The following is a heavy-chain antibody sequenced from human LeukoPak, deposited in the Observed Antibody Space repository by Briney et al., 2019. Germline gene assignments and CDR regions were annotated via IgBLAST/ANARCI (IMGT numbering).Heavy chain of an antibody. Sequence: ASVKVSCKASAYTFTSYGISWVRQAPGQGLEWMGWISAYNGDTNYAQKLQGRVTMTTDTSTSTAYMVLRSLRSNDTAVYYCARGSITGTTLGDWGQGTLVTVSS. CDR3: ARGSITGTTLGD. D-gene: IGHD1-7*01. J-gene: IGHJ4*02. CDR1: AYTFTSYG. V-gene: IGHV1-18*01. CDR2: ISAYNGDT.